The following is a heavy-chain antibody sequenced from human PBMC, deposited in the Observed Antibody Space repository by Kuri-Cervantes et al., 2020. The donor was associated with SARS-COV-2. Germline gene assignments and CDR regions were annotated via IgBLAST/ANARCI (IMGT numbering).Heavy chain of an antibody. D-gene: IGHD4-17*01. Sequence: ASVKVSCKASGYTFTSYAMHWVRQAPGQRLEWMGWISPNSGGTNYAQKFQGWVTMTRDTSISTAYMELSRLRSDDTAVYYCARDLGSTVTTPYYYYGMDVWGQGTTVTVSS. CDR1: GYTFTSYA. CDR3: ARDLGSTVTTPYYYYGMDV. CDR2: ISPNSGGT. V-gene: IGHV1-2*04. J-gene: IGHJ6*02.